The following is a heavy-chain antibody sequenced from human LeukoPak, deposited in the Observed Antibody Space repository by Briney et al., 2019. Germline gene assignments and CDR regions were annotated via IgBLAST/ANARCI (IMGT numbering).Heavy chain of an antibody. V-gene: IGHV1-18*01. CDR2: ISAYNGNT. CDR3: ARGSFSGYDWGGYNWFDP. CDR1: GYTFTSYG. D-gene: IGHD5-12*01. J-gene: IGHJ5*02. Sequence: ASVKVSCKASGYTFTSYGISWVRQAPGQGLEWMGWISAYNGNTNYAQKFQGRVTMTRDTSISTAYMELSRLRSDDTAVYYCARGSFSGYDWGGYNWFDPWGQGTLVTVSS.